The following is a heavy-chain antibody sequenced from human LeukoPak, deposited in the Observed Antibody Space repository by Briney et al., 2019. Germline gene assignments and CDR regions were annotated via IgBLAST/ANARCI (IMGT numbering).Heavy chain of an antibody. V-gene: IGHV4-34*01. D-gene: IGHD3-22*01. CDR2: INHSGST. J-gene: IGHJ3*02. Sequence: PSETLSLTGAVYGGSFSGYYWSWIRQPPGKGLEWIGEINHSGSTNYNPSLKSRVTISVDTSKNQFSLKLSSVTAADTAVYYCARAGRITMIVVVKEYAFDIWGQGTMVTVSS. CDR1: GGSFSGYY. CDR3: ARAGRITMIVVVKEYAFDI.